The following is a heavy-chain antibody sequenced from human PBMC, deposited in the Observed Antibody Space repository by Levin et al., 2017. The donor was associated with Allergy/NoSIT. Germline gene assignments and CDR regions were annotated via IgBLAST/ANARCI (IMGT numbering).Heavy chain of an antibody. J-gene: IGHJ6*02. Sequence: GESLKISCAASGFTFSSYAMSWVRQAPGKGLEWVSAISGSGGSTYYADSVKGRFTISRDNSKNTLYLQMNSLRAEDTAVYYCAKVCDSAQGFDSLRGYSGYDYDYYYGMDVWGQGTTVTVSS. CDR2: ISGSGGST. CDR1: GFTFSSYA. CDR3: AKVCDSAQGFDSLRGYSGYDYDYYYGMDV. D-gene: IGHD5-12*01. V-gene: IGHV3-23*01.